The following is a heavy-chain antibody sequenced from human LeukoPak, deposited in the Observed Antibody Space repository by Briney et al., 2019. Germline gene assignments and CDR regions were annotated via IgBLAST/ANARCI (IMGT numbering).Heavy chain of an antibody. Sequence: GGSLRLSCTASGFIFSSYNMHWVRQAPGKGLEWVAFISSSGSPKHHADSVKDRFTISRDNAKNSLYLQMNSLRAEDTAVYYCASDEVGTTRAFDYWGQGTLVTVSS. D-gene: IGHD1-26*01. CDR2: ISSSGSPK. CDR3: ASDEVGTTRAFDY. V-gene: IGHV3-21*01. CDR1: GFIFSSYN. J-gene: IGHJ4*02.